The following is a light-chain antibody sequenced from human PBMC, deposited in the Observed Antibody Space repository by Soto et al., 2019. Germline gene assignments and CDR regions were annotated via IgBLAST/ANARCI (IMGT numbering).Light chain of an antibody. J-gene: IGKJ1*01. V-gene: IGKV3-20*01. CDR3: QQYDSSPWK. CDR2: GAS. Sequence: ESVLTQSPGTLSFSPGERATLSCRASQSVSSSFLAWYQLKPGQAPRLLIYGASSRATGIPDRFSGSGSGTDFTLTISRLEPEDFAVYYCQQYDSSPWKFGQGTKVEIK. CDR1: QSVSSSF.